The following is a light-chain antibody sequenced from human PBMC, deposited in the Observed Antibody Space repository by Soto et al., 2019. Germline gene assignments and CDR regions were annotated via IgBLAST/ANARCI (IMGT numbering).Light chain of an antibody. V-gene: IGKV3-15*01. CDR2: GAS. Sequence: EIVMTQSPATLSVSPGERATLSCRASQSVSSNLAWYQQKPGQAPRLLIYGASTRATGIPARFSGSGSGTDFTLTIFSLLSEDFAAYSTQQYNTTPRTSGQGTKV. J-gene: IGKJ1*01. CDR3: QQYNTTPRT. CDR1: QSVSSN.